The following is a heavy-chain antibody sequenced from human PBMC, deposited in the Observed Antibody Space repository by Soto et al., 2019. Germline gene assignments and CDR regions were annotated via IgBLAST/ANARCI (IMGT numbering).Heavy chain of an antibody. CDR1: GYTFSSYA. CDR3: ARDVGYWLIDY. V-gene: IGHV1-18*01. Sequence: QVQLVQSGAEVKKPGASVKVSCKASGYTFSSYAISWVRQAPGQGLERMGWINAYNGNTNYAQKLQGRVTMTTDTSTSTAYMELRRRRSDDTSVYYCARDVGYWLIDYWGQGTLVTVSS. D-gene: IGHD5-18*01. J-gene: IGHJ4*02. CDR2: INAYNGNT.